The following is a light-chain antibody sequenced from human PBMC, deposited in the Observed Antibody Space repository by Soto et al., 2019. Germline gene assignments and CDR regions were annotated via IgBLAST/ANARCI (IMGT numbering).Light chain of an antibody. J-gene: IGLJ3*02. Sequence: QTVVTQSPSASASLGASVKLTCTLSSGHSIYDIAWHQQKPEKGPRYLMKVNSDGSHSKGDGIPDRFSGSSSGAERYLSISSLQSEDEADYYCQTWGTGIRVFGGGTKVTVL. CDR2: VNSDGSH. CDR3: QTWGTGIRV. V-gene: IGLV4-69*02. CDR1: SGHSIYD.